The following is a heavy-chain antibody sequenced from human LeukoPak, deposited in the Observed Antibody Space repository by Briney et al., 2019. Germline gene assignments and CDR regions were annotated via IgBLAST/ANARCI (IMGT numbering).Heavy chain of an antibody. V-gene: IGHV4-30-2*01. J-gene: IGHJ6*02. D-gene: IGHD3-3*01. Sequence: PSETLSPTCAVSGGSISSGGYSWSWIRQPPGKGLEWIGYIYHSGSTYYNPSLKSRVTISVDRSKNQFSLKLSSVTAADTAVYYCARVLRFGTYGMDVWGQGTTVTVSS. CDR1: GGSISSGGYS. CDR3: ARVLRFGTYGMDV. CDR2: IYHSGST.